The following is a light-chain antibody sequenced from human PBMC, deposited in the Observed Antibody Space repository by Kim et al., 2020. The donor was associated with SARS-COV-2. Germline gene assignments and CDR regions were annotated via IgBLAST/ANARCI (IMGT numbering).Light chain of an antibody. CDR1: QGISTN. J-gene: IGKJ1*01. CDR3: QQYHNWTPT. CDR2: GAS. V-gene: IGKV3D-15*01. Sequence: EIVVTQSPVTLSVSPGDSSTLSCISRQGISTNLSWYQPTPGQAPRLLISGASTRATGIPARFSGGGSGTEFTLTISSLQSEDWEIYYWQQYHNWTPTFGQGTKVDIK.